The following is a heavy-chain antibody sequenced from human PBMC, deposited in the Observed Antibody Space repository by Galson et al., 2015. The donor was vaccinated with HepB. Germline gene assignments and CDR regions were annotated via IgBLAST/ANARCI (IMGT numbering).Heavy chain of an antibody. Sequence: CAMSGDSVSSNSAAWNWIRQVPQRGLEWLGRTYYRCKWYNDYEVAVKRRITINPDTSKNQISLQLNSVTPEDTAVYYCASDLTVAAAFDIWGQGTMVTVSS. D-gene: IGHD6-19*01. CDR2: TYYRCKWYN. J-gene: IGHJ3*02. V-gene: IGHV6-1*01. CDR3: ASDLTVAAAFDI. CDR1: GDSVSSNSAA.